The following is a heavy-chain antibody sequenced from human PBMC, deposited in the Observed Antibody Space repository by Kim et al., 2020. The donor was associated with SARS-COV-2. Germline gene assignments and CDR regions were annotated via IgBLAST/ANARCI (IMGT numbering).Heavy chain of an antibody. CDR2: ISSSSSYI. CDR3: AREDSSGVRYFDWLGAHFDY. J-gene: IGHJ4*02. V-gene: IGHV3-21*01. CDR1: GFTFSSYS. Sequence: GGSLRLSCAASGFTFSSYSMNWVRQAPGKGLEWVSSISSSSSYIYYADSVKGRFTISRDNAKNSLYLQMNSLRAEDTAVYYCAREDSSGVRYFDWLGAHFDYWGQGTLVTVSS. D-gene: IGHD3-9*01.